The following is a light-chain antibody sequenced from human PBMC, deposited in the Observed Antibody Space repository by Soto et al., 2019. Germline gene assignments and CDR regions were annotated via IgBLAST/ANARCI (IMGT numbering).Light chain of an antibody. CDR3: AAWDDSLNGYV. CDR2: SNN. V-gene: IGLV1-44*01. CDR1: SSNIGSNT. J-gene: IGLJ1*01. Sequence: QSVLTQPPSASGTPGQRVTISCSGSSSNIGSNTVNWYQQLPGTAPKLLIYSNNQRPSGVPDRFSVSKSGTSASLAISGLQSEDEADYYWAAWDDSLNGYVFGTGAKVTVI.